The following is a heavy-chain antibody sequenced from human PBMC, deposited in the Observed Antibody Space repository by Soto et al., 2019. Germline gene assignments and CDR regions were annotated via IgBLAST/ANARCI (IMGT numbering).Heavy chain of an antibody. CDR1: GYGFTSYW. J-gene: IGHJ5*02. CDR2: IYPRDSDT. CDR3: VRRSDWFNL. V-gene: IGHV5-51*01. Sequence: PGESLKISCNGSGYGFTSYWICWVRQMPGKGLEWMGIIYPRDSDTRYSPSFEGQVTISADKSISTAYLQWSSLKASDTAIYYCVRRSDWFNLWGQGTLVTVSS.